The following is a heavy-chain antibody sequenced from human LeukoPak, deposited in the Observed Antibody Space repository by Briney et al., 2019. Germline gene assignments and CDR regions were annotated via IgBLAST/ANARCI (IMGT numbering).Heavy chain of an antibody. V-gene: IGHV3-23*01. D-gene: IGHD5-24*01. CDR2: IDDSGDTT. Sequence: GGSLRLSCAASGLTFSSFAMNWVRQAPGKGLEWVSSIDDSGDTTYYADSVKGRFTISRDNSKNTVYLQMDSLRAEDTAVYYCAKDRAGRRWLHFPFDSWGQGTLVTVSS. J-gene: IGHJ4*02. CDR1: GLTFSSFA. CDR3: AKDRAGRRWLHFPFDS.